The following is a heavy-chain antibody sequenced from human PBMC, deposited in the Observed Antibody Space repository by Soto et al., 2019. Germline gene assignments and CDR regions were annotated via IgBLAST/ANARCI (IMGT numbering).Heavy chain of an antibody. V-gene: IGHV1-8*01. CDR1: GYTFTGYD. CDR3: ILGGVFVVDAFDI. D-gene: IGHD3-16*02. J-gene: IGHJ3*02. Sequence: QVQLVQSGAEVKKPGASVKVSCKAPGYTFTGYDINWVRQATGQGLEWMGWMNPNTNNTAYAQKFQGRVTMTWDTSISTAYMELSSLRSEATAVYYCILGGVFVVDAFDIWGQGTMVTVSS. CDR2: MNPNTNNT.